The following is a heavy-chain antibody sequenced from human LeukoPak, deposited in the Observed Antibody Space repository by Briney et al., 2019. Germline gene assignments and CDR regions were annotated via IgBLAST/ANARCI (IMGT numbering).Heavy chain of an antibody. CDR1: GFTFSSYG. J-gene: IGHJ6*02. Sequence: GGSLRLSCAASGFTFSSYGMHWVRQAPGKGLEWVAVISYDGSNKYYADSVKGRFTISRDNSKNTLYLQMNSLGAEDTAVYYCAKEGYDFWSGYYMGYYYYGMDVWGQGTTVTVSS. D-gene: IGHD3-3*01. CDR3: AKEGYDFWSGYYMGYYYYGMDV. V-gene: IGHV3-30*18. CDR2: ISYDGSNK.